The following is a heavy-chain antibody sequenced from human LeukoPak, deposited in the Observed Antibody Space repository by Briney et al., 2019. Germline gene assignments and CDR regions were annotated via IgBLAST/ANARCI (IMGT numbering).Heavy chain of an antibody. Sequence: SETLSLTCAVYGGSFSGYYWSWIRQPPGKGLEWIGEINHSGSTNYNPSLKSRVTISVDTSKNQFSLKLSSVTAADTAAYYCARVDVDTAMVFDYWGQGTLVTVSS. CDR3: ARVDVDTAMVFDY. CDR1: GGSFSGYY. J-gene: IGHJ4*02. CDR2: INHSGST. V-gene: IGHV4-34*01. D-gene: IGHD5-18*01.